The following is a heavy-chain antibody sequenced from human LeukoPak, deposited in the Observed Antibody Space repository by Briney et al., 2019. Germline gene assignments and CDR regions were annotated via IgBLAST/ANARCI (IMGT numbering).Heavy chain of an antibody. J-gene: IGHJ2*01. CDR3: AKDNYDILTGTMWGYFDV. CDR2: ISSSGSSI. D-gene: IGHD3-9*01. CDR1: GFTFSSYE. V-gene: IGHV3-48*03. Sequence: GGSLRLSCAASGFTFSSYEMNWVRQAPGKGLEWVSYISSSGSSIYDADSVKGRFTISRDNAKNSLYLQMNSLRAEDTALYYCAKDNYDILTGTMWGYFDVWGRGTLVTVSS.